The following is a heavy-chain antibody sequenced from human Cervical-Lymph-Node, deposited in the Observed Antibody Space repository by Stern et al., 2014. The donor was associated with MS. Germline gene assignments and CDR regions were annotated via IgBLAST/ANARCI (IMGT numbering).Heavy chain of an antibody. V-gene: IGHV3-15*01. J-gene: IGHJ4*02. Sequence: EVQLVQSGGGLVKPGGPLRLSCVASGFTFSDAWMSWVRQAPGTGLEGVGHIKSKTNGETTDYAAPVKGRFSISRDDSKNTVYLQMNSLKTEDTGIYYCLGTYLAYWGQGTLVAVSS. CDR3: LGTYLAY. CDR1: GFTFSDAW. CDR2: IKSKTNGETT.